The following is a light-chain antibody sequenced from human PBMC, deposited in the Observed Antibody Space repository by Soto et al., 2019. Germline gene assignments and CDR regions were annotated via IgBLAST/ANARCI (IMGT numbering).Light chain of an antibody. V-gene: IGLV2-14*01. CDR1: SRDVGGYDY. CDR2: EVS. Sequence: QSALTQPASVSGSRGQSITISCTGTSRDVGGYDYVSWYQLHPGKALKLMVFEVSNRPSGVSYGFSGSKSGNTASLTISGLQAEDEADYFCSSYSVSTAYLFGTGAKVTGL. CDR3: SSYSVSTAYL. J-gene: IGLJ1*01.